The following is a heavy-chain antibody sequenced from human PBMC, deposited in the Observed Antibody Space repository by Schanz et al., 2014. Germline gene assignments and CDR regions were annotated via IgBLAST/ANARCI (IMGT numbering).Heavy chain of an antibody. V-gene: IGHV4-34*01. D-gene: IGHD3-3*01. CDR1: GGSFSGYY. CDR3: ARYGFRKFGVVYGLDL. Sequence: QVQLQQWGAGLLKPSETLSLTCAVYGGSFSGYYWTWIRQPPGKGLEWIGEIHHSGSTNYNPSLKSRVTISMDPSKNQFSLKLSSVTAADTAVYYCARYGFRKFGVVYGLDLWGQGTTVTVSS. J-gene: IGHJ6*02. CDR2: IHHSGST.